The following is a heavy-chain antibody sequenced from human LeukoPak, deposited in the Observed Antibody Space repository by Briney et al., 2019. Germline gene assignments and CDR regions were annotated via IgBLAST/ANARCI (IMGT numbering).Heavy chain of an antibody. D-gene: IGHD1-14*01. J-gene: IGHJ4*02. V-gene: IGHV4-59*01. CDR2: IYYSGST. CDR1: GGSISSYY. Sequence: SETLSLTCTVSGGSISSYYWSWIRQPPGKGLEWIGYIYYSGSTNYYPSLKSRVTVSVDTSKNQFSLKLSSVTAADTAVYYCARSAGYYFDYWGQGTLVTFSS. CDR3: ARSAGYYFDY.